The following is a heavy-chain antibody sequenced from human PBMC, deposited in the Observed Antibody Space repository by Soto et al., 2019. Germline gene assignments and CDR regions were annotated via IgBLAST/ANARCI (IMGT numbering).Heavy chain of an antibody. CDR2: ISGSGGST. CDR3: AKDHPSEPSSSWYEDYNWFDP. D-gene: IGHD6-13*01. V-gene: IGHV3-23*01. CDR1: GFTFSSYA. Sequence: GGSLRLSCAASGFTFSSYAMSWVRQAPGKGLEWVSAISGSGGSTYYADSVKGRFTISRDNSKNTLYLQMNSLRAEDTAVYYCAKDHPSEPSSSWYEDYNWFDPWGQGTLVTVSS. J-gene: IGHJ5*02.